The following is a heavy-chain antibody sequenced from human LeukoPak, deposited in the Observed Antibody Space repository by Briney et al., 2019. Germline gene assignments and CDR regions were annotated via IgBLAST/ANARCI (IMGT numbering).Heavy chain of an antibody. CDR1: GGSISSSSYY. V-gene: IGHV4-39*07. CDR3: ARTYYDSSGYTLFYFDY. CDR2: IYYSGGT. Sequence: SETLSLTCTVSGGSISSSSYYWGWIRQPPGKGLEWIGSIYYSGGTYYNPSLKSRVTISVDTSKNQFSLKLSSVTAADTAVYYCARTYYDSSGYTLFYFDYWGQGTLVTVSS. D-gene: IGHD3-22*01. J-gene: IGHJ4*02.